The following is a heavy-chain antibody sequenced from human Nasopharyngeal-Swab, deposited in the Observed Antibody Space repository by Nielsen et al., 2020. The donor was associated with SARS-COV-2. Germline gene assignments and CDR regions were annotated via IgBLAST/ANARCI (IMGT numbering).Heavy chain of an antibody. CDR2: ISWNSGSI. CDR3: ALGPYYYGSGSAPTQYGMDV. Sequence: SLKISCAASGFTFDDYAMHWVRQAPGKGLEWVSGISWNSGSIGYADSVKGRFTISRDNAKNSLHLQMNSLRAEDTALYYCALGPYYYGSGSAPTQYGMDVWGQGTTVTVSS. D-gene: IGHD3-10*01. CDR1: GFTFDDYA. V-gene: IGHV3-9*01. J-gene: IGHJ6*02.